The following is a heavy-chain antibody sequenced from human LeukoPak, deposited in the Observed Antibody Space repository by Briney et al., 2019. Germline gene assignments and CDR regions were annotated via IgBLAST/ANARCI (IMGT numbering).Heavy chain of an antibody. Sequence: SETLSLTCAVSGYSISSGYYWGWIRQPPGKGLEWIGSIYHSGSTYYNPSLKSRVTISVDTSKNQFSPKLSSVTAADTAVYYCARSHGGSSGWYDYYYYMDAWGKGTTVTVSS. CDR1: GYSISSGYY. J-gene: IGHJ6*03. V-gene: IGHV4-38-2*01. CDR2: IYHSGST. D-gene: IGHD6-19*01. CDR3: ARSHGGSSGWYDYYYYMDA.